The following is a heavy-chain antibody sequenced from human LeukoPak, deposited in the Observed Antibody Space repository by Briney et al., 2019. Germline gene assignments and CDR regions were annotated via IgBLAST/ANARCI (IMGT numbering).Heavy chain of an antibody. J-gene: IGHJ3*02. CDR2: IYYSGST. V-gene: IGHV4-39*07. Sequence: SETLSLTCTVSGGSISSYYWGWIRQPPGKGLEWIGSIYYSGSTYYNPSLKSRVTISVDTSKNQFSLKLSSVTAADTAVYYCARDTPGYYYDSSGYRDAFDIWGQGTMVTVSS. CDR1: GGSISSYY. CDR3: ARDTPGYYYDSSGYRDAFDI. D-gene: IGHD3-22*01.